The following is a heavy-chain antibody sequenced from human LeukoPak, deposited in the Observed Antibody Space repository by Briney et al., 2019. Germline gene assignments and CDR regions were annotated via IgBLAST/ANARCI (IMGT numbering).Heavy chain of an antibody. CDR2: IIPIFGTA. J-gene: IGHJ5*02. Sequence: ASVKVSCKASGGTFSSYAISWVRQAPGQGLEWMGGIIPIFGTANYAQKFQGRVTITRNTSISTVYMELSSLRSEDTAVYYCARAYYDILTGRGFDPWGQGTLVTVSS. CDR1: GGTFSSYA. D-gene: IGHD3-9*01. CDR3: ARAYYDILTGRGFDP. V-gene: IGHV1-69*05.